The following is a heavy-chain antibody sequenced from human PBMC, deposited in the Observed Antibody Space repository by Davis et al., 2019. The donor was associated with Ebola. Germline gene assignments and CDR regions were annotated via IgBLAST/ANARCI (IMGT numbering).Heavy chain of an antibody. CDR1: GYTFTSYG. Sequence: ASVKVSCKASGYTFTSYGITWVRQAPGQGLEWMGWISVNNGNTNYARKFLGRVTITTDTSTSTAYMELTSLTSDDTAVYYCARGSGSCTSISCYDNFHYGLDVWGQGTTVTISS. CDR3: ARGSGSCTSISCYDNFHYGLDV. J-gene: IGHJ6*02. D-gene: IGHD2-2*01. V-gene: IGHV1-18*01. CDR2: ISVNNGNT.